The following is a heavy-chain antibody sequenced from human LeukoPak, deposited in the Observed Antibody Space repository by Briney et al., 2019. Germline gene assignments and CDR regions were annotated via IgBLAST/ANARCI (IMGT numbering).Heavy chain of an antibody. CDR3: ARDAPRSSPLDY. CDR1: GYTFTGYY. V-gene: IGHV1-2*02. J-gene: IGHJ4*02. CDR2: INPNSGGT. Sequence: GASVKVSCKASGYTFTGYYMHWVRQAPGQGLEWMGWINPNSGGTNYAQKFQGRVTMTRDTSTSTAYMELSRLRSDDTAVYYCARDAPRSSPLDYWGQGTLVTVSS.